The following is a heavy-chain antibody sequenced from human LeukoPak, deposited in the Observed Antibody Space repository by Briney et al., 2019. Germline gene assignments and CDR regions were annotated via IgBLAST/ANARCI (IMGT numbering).Heavy chain of an antibody. D-gene: IGHD4-17*01. CDR3: ARSLFDYGDYGDFQH. Sequence: SVKVSCKASGGTFSSYAISWVRQAPGQGLEWMGGIIPIFGTANYAQKFQGRVTITADESTSTAYMEPSSLRPEDTAVYYCARSLFDYGDYGDFQHWGQGTLVTVSS. V-gene: IGHV1-69*13. CDR2: IIPIFGTA. J-gene: IGHJ1*01. CDR1: GGTFSSYA.